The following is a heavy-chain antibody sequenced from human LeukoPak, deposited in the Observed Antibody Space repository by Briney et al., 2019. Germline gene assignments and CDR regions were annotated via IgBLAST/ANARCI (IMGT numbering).Heavy chain of an antibody. J-gene: IGHJ4*02. CDR1: GFTFSSYA. CDR2: ISYDGSNK. V-gene: IGHV3-30-3*01. CDR3: ASVMAISDFDY. D-gene: IGHD3-16*01. Sequence: GSLRLSCAASGFTFSSYAMHWVRQAPGKGLEWVAVISYDGSNKYYADSVKGRFTISRDNSKNTLYLQMNSLRAEDTAVYYCASVMAISDFDYWGQGTLVTVSS.